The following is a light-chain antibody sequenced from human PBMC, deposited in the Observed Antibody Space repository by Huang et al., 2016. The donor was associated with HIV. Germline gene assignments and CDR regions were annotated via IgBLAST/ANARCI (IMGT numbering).Light chain of an antibody. CDR1: QNVFSN. Sequence: EIVMTQSPGPLSVSPGERGTLSCRAGQNVFSNLAWYQQKPGQAPRLLIYGASTRATGSPARFSGSGSGTECTLTITSLQSEDFAVYYCQQYNNWPWTFGQGTKVEIK. CDR2: GAS. CDR3: QQYNNWPWT. J-gene: IGKJ1*01. V-gene: IGKV3-15*01.